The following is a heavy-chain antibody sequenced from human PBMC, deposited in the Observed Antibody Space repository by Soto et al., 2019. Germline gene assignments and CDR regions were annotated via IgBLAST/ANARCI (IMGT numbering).Heavy chain of an antibody. CDR2: ISYDGSNK. D-gene: IGHD2-21*01. J-gene: IGHJ4*02. CDR3: AMGRGMVIPHYFDY. Sequence: WGSLRLSWAASGFTFSSYGMHWVRQAPGKGLEWVAVISYDGSNKYYADSVKGRFTISRDNSKNTLYLQMNSLRAEDTAVYYCAMGRGMVIPHYFDYWGQGTLVTVSS. V-gene: IGHV3-30*03. CDR1: GFTFSSYG.